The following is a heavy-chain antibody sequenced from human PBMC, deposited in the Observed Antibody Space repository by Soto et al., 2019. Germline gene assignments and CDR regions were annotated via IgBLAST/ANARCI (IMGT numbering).Heavy chain of an antibody. CDR2: SIATGGT. Sequence: EVQLLESGGGLVQPGGSLRLSCAASGFTFTNYAMTWVRQAPGRGLEWVPTSIATGGTFYGDTVKGRFTISRDNSRSTLYLQMNSLRADDAAIYYCARTDKFTSQSIGWANRFDCWGQGTLVTVSS. V-gene: IGHV3-23*01. CDR1: GFTFTNYA. D-gene: IGHD6-19*01. CDR3: ARTDKFTSQSIGWANRFDC. J-gene: IGHJ4*02.